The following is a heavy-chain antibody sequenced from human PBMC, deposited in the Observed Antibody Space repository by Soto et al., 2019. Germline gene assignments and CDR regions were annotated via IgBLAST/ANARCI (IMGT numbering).Heavy chain of an antibody. CDR2: IIPIFGTA. D-gene: IGHD3-10*01. J-gene: IGHJ6*02. V-gene: IGHV1-69*13. Sequence: SVKVSCKASGGTFSSYAISWVRQAPVQGLEWMGGIIPIFGTANYAQKFQGRVTITADESTSTAYMELSSLRSEDTAVYYCARFNEDFSGGVGGTAPYYYGMDVWGQGTTVTVSS. CDR1: GGTFSSYA. CDR3: ARFNEDFSGGVGGTAPYYYGMDV.